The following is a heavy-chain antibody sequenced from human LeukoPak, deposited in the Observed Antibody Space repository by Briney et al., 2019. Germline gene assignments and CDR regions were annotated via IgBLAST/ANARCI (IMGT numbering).Heavy chain of an antibody. CDR2: MNPNSGNT. Sequence: ASVKVPCKASGYTFTSCDINWVRQATGQGLEWMGWMNPNSGNTGYAQKFQGRVTMTRNTSISTAYMELSSLRSEDTAMYYCARKGLTMVRGVILVDTFDYWGQGTLVTVSS. CDR1: GYTFTSCD. V-gene: IGHV1-8*01. J-gene: IGHJ4*02. D-gene: IGHD3-10*01. CDR3: ARKGLTMVRGVILVDTFDY.